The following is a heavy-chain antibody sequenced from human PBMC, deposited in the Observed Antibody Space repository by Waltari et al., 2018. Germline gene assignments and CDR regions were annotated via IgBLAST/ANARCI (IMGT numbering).Heavy chain of an antibody. CDR2: IYPGDSDV. CDR1: GYRFTSYW. CDR3: ARLWFREPYFDY. D-gene: IGHD3-10*01. Sequence: EVQLLQSGAEVKKPGESLQISCKASGYRFTSYWIGWVRQMPGKGLEWMGIIYPGDSDVRYSPSFQGQVTISVDKSITTAFLQWSSLKASDTAMYYCARLWFREPYFDYWGQGTLVTVSS. J-gene: IGHJ4*02. V-gene: IGHV5-51*01.